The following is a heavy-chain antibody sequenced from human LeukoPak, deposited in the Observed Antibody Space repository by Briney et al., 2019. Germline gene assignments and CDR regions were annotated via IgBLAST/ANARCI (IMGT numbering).Heavy chain of an antibody. J-gene: IGHJ4*02. CDR3: VRDDDRPDNGLDY. CDR2: IYSGGTT. D-gene: IGHD3-22*01. Sequence: GGSLRLSCVVSGFTVSNNYINWVRQAPGKGLEWVSLIYSGGTTYYADSVKGRFTISRDNSKNTLYLQMNSLRAEDTAVYYCVRDDDRPDNGLDYWGQGTLVTVSS. V-gene: IGHV3-66*01. CDR1: GFTVSNNY.